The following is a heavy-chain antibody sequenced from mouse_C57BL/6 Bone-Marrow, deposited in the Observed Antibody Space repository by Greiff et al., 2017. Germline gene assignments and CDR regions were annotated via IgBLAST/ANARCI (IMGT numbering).Heavy chain of an antibody. J-gene: IGHJ4*01. CDR2: IYPSDSGT. CDR1: GYTFTSYW. D-gene: IGHD1-1*01. Sequence: QVQLQQPGAELVKPGASVKVSCKASGYTFTSYWMTWVKQRPGQGLEWIGEIYPSDSGTNYNQKFKSKATLTVDTSSSTAYMQLSSLTSEDSAVYYCAICCVLPDCSMDDWGQGTSVTVSS. V-gene: IGHV1-74*01. CDR3: AICCVLPDCSMDD.